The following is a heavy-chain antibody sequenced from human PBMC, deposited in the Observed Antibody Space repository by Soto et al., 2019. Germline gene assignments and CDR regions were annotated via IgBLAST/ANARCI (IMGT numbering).Heavy chain of an antibody. CDR1: GYSFTSYW. CDR2: IYPGDSDT. CDR3: ARRPALDCSGGSCYPAGMDV. V-gene: IGHV5-51*01. J-gene: IGHJ6*02. Sequence: GESLKISCKGSGYSFTSYWIGWVRQMPGKGLEWMGIIYPGDSDTRYSPSFQGQVTISADKSISTAYLQWSSLKASDTAMYYCARRPALDCSGGSCYPAGMDVWDQGTTVTVSS. D-gene: IGHD2-15*01.